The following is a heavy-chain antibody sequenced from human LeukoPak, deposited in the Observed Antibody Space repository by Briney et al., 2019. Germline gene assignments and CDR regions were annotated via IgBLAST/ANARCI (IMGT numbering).Heavy chain of an antibody. CDR3: ARAGGAAAGKGAFDI. CDR2: IYYNGTT. D-gene: IGHD6-13*01. J-gene: IGHJ3*02. V-gene: IGHV4-31*02. Sequence: PSETLSLTCTVSGGSISSGAYYWTWIRQLPGKGLGWIGYIYYNGTTYYNPSLKSRLTISVDTSKNQFSLKLSSVTAADTAVYYCARAGGAAAGKGAFDIWGQGTMVTVSS. CDR1: GGSISSGAYY.